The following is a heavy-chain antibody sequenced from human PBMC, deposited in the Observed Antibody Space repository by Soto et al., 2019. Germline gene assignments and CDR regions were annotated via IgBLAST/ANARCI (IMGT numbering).Heavy chain of an antibody. CDR1: GFTFTDYA. J-gene: IGHJ4*02. D-gene: IGHD6-13*01. V-gene: IGHV3-23*01. CDR2: ISGIGGST. Sequence: GGSLRLSCAASGFTFTDYALSWVRQAPGKGLEWVATISGIGGSTYLTDSVKGRLSISRDNSKNTVSLLMNSLRAEDTAVYFCARGSSGYISSWYYFDYWGRGTLVTVSS. CDR3: ARGSSGYISSWYYFDY.